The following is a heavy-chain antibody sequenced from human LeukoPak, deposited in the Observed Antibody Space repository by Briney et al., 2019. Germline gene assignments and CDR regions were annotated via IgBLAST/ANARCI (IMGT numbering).Heavy chain of an antibody. CDR3: AKDFCSSPTCSANYIDF. Sequence: GGSLRLSCAASGFTFSSYAMTWVRQGPGKGLEWVSLMSGSGGSTNHADSVKGRFTISRDNSKNTVYLQMNSLRDEDTAVYYCAKDFCSSPTCSANYIDFWSQGTLVTVSS. D-gene: IGHD2-2*01. CDR2: MSGSGGST. CDR1: GFTFSSYA. V-gene: IGHV3-23*01. J-gene: IGHJ4*02.